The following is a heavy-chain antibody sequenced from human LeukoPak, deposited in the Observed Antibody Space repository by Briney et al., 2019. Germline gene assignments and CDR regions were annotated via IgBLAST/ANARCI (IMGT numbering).Heavy chain of an antibody. D-gene: IGHD6-6*01. CDR3: ARDRSIAAPPDED. CDR2: TIPIFGTA. CDR1: GGTFSSYA. V-gene: IGHV1-69*05. J-gene: IGHJ4*02. Sequence: SVKVSCKASGGTFSSYAISWVRQAPGQGLEWMGGTIPIFGTANYAQKFQGRVTITTDESTSTAYMELSSLRSEDTAVYYCARDRSIAAPPDEDWGQGTLVTVSS.